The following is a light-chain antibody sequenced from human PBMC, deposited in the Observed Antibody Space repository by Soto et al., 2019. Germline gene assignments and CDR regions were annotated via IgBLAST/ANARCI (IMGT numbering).Light chain of an antibody. Sequence: DFQLSQSPSTLSASVGATLTFTCRASQSIMSWLAWYQQKPGKAPKLLIYKASDLDVGGPSRFAGSGSGTEFTLTISSLQPDDVATYYCQQYNAYSPWTFGQGTKVDI. CDR1: QSIMSW. CDR3: QQYNAYSPWT. CDR2: KAS. V-gene: IGKV1-5*03. J-gene: IGKJ1*01.